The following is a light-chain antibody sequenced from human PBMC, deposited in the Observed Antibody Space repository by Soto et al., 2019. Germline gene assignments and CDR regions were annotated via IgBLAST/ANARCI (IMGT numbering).Light chain of an antibody. CDR1: SSNIGSRYD. CDR2: ANS. J-gene: IGLJ2*01. V-gene: IGLV1-40*01. CDR3: QSYVSNLSGVV. Sequence: QSALTQPPSVSGAPGQRVTISCTGGSSNIGSRYDVHWYQQLPGTAPKLLIYANSNRPSGVPDRFSGSKSGTSASVAISGLQTEDEVDYYCQSYVSNLSGVVFGGGAKLTVL.